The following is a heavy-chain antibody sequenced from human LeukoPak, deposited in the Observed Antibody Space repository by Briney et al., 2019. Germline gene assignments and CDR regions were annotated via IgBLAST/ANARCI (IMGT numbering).Heavy chain of an antibody. J-gene: IGHJ4*02. CDR3: ARAENYYDSSGYYYVDFDY. Sequence: ASVKVSCKASGYTFTSYGISWVRQAPGQGLEWMGWISAYNGNTNYAQKLQGGVTMTTDTSTSTAYMELRSLRSGDTAVYYCARAENYYDSSGYYYVDFDYWGQGTLVTVSS. CDR2: ISAYNGNT. V-gene: IGHV1-18*01. CDR1: GYTFTSYG. D-gene: IGHD3-22*01.